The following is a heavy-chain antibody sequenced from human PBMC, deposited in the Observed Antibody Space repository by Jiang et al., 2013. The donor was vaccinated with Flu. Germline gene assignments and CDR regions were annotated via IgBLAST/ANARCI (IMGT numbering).Heavy chain of an antibody. CDR2: IIPIFGTA. D-gene: IGHD3-22*01. V-gene: IGHV1-69*01. CDR1: GGTFSSYA. J-gene: IGHJ4*02. CDR3: ASLRYYYDSSGHYYFDY. Sequence: SGAEVKKPGSSVKVSCKASGGTFSSYAISWVRQAPGQGLEWMGGIIPIFGTANYAQKFQGRVTITADESTSTAYMELSSLRSEDTAVYYCASLRYYYDSSGHYYFDYWGQGTLVTVSS.